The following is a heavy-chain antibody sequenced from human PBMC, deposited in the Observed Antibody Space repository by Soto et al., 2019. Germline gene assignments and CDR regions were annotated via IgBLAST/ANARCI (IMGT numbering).Heavy chain of an antibody. J-gene: IGHJ6*02. CDR3: ARDEIEVSDFWSGYPRSYYYGMDV. CDR2: VNPSGGST. CDR1: GYLFTAYS. Sequence: GASVKVSCKASGYLFTAYSMHWVRLAPGQGLEWMGVVNPSGGSTKYAQNFQGRVTMTRDTSTTTIYMELSSLRSEDTAVYYCARDEIEVSDFWSGYPRSYYYGMDVWGQGTTVTVSS. D-gene: IGHD3-3*01. V-gene: IGHV1-46*01.